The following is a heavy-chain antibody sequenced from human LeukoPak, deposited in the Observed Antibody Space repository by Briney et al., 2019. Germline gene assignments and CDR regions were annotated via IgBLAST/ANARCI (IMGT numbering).Heavy chain of an antibody. J-gene: IGHJ1*01. CDR2: IYSTGRS. D-gene: IGHD3-22*01. CDR3: ARGNSYYDTSGYFPWESFQH. Sequence: SETLSLTCTVSGGSISNYFWSWVRQPAGKGLEWIGRIYSTGRSDYNPSLKSRITMSVDTSKNQFSLKLSSVTAADTAVYYCARGNSYYDTSGYFPWESFQHWGQGTLVTVSS. CDR1: GGSISNYF. V-gene: IGHV4-4*07.